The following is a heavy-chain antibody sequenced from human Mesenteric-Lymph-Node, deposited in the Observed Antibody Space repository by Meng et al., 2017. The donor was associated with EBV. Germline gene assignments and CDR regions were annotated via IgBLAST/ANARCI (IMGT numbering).Heavy chain of an antibody. CDR1: GFTFSSNS. Sequence: EVQLLEAGVGLVQPWGSLRCSCAASGFTFSSNSMSWGRQASGKGLEWVSAITGNGGNTYYADSVKGQFTISRDNSKNTVYLQMNSLRAEDTAVYYCARLTDYWGQGTLVTVSS. CDR3: ARLTDY. J-gene: IGHJ4*02. CDR2: ITGNGGNT. D-gene: IGHD3-9*01. V-gene: IGHV3-23*01.